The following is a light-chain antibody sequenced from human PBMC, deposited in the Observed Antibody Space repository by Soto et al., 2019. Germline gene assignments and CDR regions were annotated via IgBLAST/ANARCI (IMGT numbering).Light chain of an antibody. Sequence: EIVMTQSPGTLSLSPGEVATLSCRASQSVSGSYLAWYQQKPGQAPRLVIYDASSRATGIPDRFSGSGSGTDFTLTISRLEAEDFAVYYCQQYDSSPKTFGQGTKVDIK. CDR2: DAS. V-gene: IGKV3-20*01. J-gene: IGKJ1*01. CDR3: QQYDSSPKT. CDR1: QSVSGSY.